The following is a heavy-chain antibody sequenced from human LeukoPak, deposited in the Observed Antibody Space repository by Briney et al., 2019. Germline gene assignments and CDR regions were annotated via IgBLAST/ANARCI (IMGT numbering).Heavy chain of an antibody. J-gene: IGHJ4*02. CDR3: AKRSPYNSSSYYLDF. D-gene: IGHD6-6*01. CDR1: GFSFISYG. V-gene: IGHV3-23*01. Sequence: GGSLRLSCAASGFSFISYGMSWVRLAPGKGLEWVPAISGSGGTTYYADSVRGRFIISRDNSKSTLYFQMNSLRGEDTAIYYCAKRSPYNSSSYYLDFWGQGTLVTVSS. CDR2: ISGSGGTT.